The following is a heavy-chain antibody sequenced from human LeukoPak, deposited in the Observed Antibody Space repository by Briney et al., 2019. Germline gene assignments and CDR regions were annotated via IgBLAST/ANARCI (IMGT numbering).Heavy chain of an antibody. Sequence: ASVKVSCKASGGTFSSYAISWVRQAPGQGLEWMGRIIPILGIANYAQKFQGRVTMTRNTSISTAYMELSSLRSEDTAVYYCARFPVRRHSSSWYLKRYFDYWGQGTLVTVSS. CDR3: ARFPVRRHSSSWYLKRYFDY. V-gene: IGHV1-69*04. CDR1: GGTFSSYA. CDR2: IIPILGIA. D-gene: IGHD6-13*01. J-gene: IGHJ4*02.